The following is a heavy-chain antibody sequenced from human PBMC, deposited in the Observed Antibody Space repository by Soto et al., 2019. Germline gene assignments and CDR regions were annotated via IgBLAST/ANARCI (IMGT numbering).Heavy chain of an antibody. CDR2: IYQSGTT. J-gene: IGHJ5*02. CDR3: AREYYYNSGSSRWFDP. D-gene: IGHD3-10*01. Sequence: SETLSLTCDVSGDSISSGGYSWNWIRQPPGKGLEWIGNIYQSGTTDYNPSLKSRVTISVDRSKNQFSLKLSSVTAADTAVYYCAREYYYNSGSSRWFDPWGPGTLVTVSS. CDR1: GDSISSGGYS. V-gene: IGHV4-30-2*01.